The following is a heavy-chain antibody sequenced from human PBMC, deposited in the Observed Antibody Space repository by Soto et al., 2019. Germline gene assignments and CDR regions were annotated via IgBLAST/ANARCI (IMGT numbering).Heavy chain of an antibody. CDR3: ARVVLTISRGAFDA. CDR2: ISHSGTS. Sequence: QVQLQESGPGLVKPSGTLSLTCAVSGGSISSSHWWTWVRQSPGKGLEYLGEISHSGTSNSNPSHKSRVTLSVDKSKNHFSLTLTSVTAADTAVYYCARVVLTISRGAFDAWGQGTLVIVSS. D-gene: IGHD3-9*01. J-gene: IGHJ3*01. CDR1: GGSISSSHW. V-gene: IGHV4-4*02.